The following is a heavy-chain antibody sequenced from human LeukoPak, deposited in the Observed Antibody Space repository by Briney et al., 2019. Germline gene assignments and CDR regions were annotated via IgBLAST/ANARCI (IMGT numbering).Heavy chain of an antibody. V-gene: IGHV4-4*02. CDR3: ARQGDSGWYYFDY. Sequence: GTLSLTCAVSGGSISSSNWWSWVRQPPGKGLEWIGEIYHSGSTNYNPSLKSRVPISVDKSKNQFSLKLTSVTAADTAAYYCARQGDSGWYYFDYWGQGTLVTVSS. CDR1: GGSISSSNW. J-gene: IGHJ4*02. CDR2: IYHSGST. D-gene: IGHD6-19*01.